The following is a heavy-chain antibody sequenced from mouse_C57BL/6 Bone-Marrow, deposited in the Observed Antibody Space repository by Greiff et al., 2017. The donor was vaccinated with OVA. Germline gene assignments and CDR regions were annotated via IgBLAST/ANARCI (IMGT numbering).Heavy chain of an antibody. D-gene: IGHD2-3*01. J-gene: IGHJ4*01. V-gene: IGHV1-64*01. CDR3: ASDGYYLTVYYAMDY. CDR2: IHPNSGST. Sequence: VQLQQPGAELVKPGASVKLSCKASGYTFTSYWMHWVKQRPGQGLEWIGMIHPNSGSTNYNEKFKSKATLTVDKSSSTAYMQLSSLTSEDSAVYYCASDGYYLTVYYAMDYWGQGTSVTVSS. CDR1: GYTFTSYW.